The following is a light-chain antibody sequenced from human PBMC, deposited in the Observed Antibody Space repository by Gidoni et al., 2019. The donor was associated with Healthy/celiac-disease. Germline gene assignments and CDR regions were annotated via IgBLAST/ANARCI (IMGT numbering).Light chain of an antibody. CDR1: QSVSSSY. V-gene: IGKV3-20*01. J-gene: IGKJ2*01. CDR2: GAS. Sequence: EIVLTQSPGTLSLSPGERATLSCRASQSVSSSYLAWYQQKPGQAPRLLIYGASSRATGIPDRFSGSGSGTDFTLTISRLEPEDFAVYYCQQYGSSQYTFXQXTKLXIK. CDR3: QQYGSSQYT.